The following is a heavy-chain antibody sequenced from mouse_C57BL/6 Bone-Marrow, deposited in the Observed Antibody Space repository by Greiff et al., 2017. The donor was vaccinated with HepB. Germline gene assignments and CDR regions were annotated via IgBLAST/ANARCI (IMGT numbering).Heavy chain of an antibody. J-gene: IGHJ4*01. CDR2: IHPNSGST. CDR1: GYTFTSYW. Sequence: QVQLQQPGAELVKPGASVKLSCKASGYTFTSYWMHWVKQRPGQGLEWIGMIHPNSGSTNYNEKFKSKATLTVDKSSSTAYMQLSSLTSEDSAVYYCARTFYGYDVLDYWGQGTSVTVSS. V-gene: IGHV1-64*01. D-gene: IGHD2-10*01. CDR3: ARTFYGYDVLDY.